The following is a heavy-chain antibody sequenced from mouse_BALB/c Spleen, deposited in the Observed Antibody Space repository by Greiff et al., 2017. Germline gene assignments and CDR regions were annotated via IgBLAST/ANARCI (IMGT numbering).Heavy chain of an antibody. Sequence: QSGPGLVKPSQSLSLTCTVTGYSITSDYAWNWIRQFPGNKLEWMGYISYSGSTSYNPSLKSRISITRDTSKNQFFLQLNSVTTEDTATYYCARGPGYFDYWGQGTTLTVSS. CDR2: ISYSGST. CDR3: ARGPGYFDY. V-gene: IGHV3-2*02. CDR1: GYSITSDYA. J-gene: IGHJ2*01.